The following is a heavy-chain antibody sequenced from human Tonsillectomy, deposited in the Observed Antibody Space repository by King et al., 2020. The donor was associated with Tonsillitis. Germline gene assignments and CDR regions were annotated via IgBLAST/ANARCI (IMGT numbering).Heavy chain of an antibody. CDR3: ARVAGTYGGFGQLYFDY. V-gene: IGHV4-59*01. Sequence: QLQESGPGLVKPSETLSLTCTVSGGSISTYYWSWIRQTPGKGLEWIGYIYYSESTNYNPSLKSRVTISLDTSKNQFSLKLSSVTAADTAVYYCARVAGTYGGFGQLYFDYWGQGTLVTASS. D-gene: IGHD2-8*01. J-gene: IGHJ4*02. CDR2: IYYSEST. CDR1: GGSISTYY.